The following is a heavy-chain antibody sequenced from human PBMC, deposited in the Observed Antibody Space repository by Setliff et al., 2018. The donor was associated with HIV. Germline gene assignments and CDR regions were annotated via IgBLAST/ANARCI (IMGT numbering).Heavy chain of an antibody. CDR1: GFTFSRAP. V-gene: IGHV3-15*01. D-gene: IGHD3-3*01. CDR2: IKSKTDDGSI. J-gene: IGHJ4*02. CDR3: RSQVGDNSFWSGIVT. Sequence: ESLKISCEGSGFTFSRAPMSWVRQAPGKGLEWVGRIKSKTDDGSIDYAVPVKGRFTISRDDSKNTLYLQMNGLQTEDTAVYYCRSQVGDNSFWSGIVTWGQGTLVTVLL.